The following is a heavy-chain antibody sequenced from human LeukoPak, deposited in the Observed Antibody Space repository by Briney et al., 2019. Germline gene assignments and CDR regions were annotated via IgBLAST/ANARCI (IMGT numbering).Heavy chain of an antibody. Sequence: PGGSLRLSCAASGFTFSYYGMHWVRQAPGKGLEWVTFIGYDGTDKYYADSVKGRFTISRDNSKNTLSLHMNSLRADDTAVYYCARVGDGLNDGFDIWGQGTMVTVSS. CDR2: IGYDGTDK. J-gene: IGHJ3*02. CDR1: GFTFSYYG. D-gene: IGHD5-24*01. CDR3: ARVGDGLNDGFDI. V-gene: IGHV3-30*02.